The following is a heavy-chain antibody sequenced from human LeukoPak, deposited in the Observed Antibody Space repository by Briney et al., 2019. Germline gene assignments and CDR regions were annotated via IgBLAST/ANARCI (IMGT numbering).Heavy chain of an antibody. J-gene: IGHJ6*04. Sequence: PGRSLSLSCEPSGFTLTSYGLQWVRQTPGRGLEWVAVISFDGKNKLYADSVKGRFTLSRDNSKNTLYLQLNSLAAEDTDLYSCARDLGFGGDYYGMDVWGKGTTVTVSS. V-gene: IGHV3-30*03. D-gene: IGHD3-10*01. CDR3: ARDLGFGGDYYGMDV. CDR2: ISFDGKNK. CDR1: GFTLTSYG.